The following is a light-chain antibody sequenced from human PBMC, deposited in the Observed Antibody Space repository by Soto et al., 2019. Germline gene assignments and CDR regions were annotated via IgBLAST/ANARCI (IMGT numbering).Light chain of an antibody. CDR3: SSYAGSSKF. J-gene: IGLJ1*01. Sequence: QSALTQPPSASGSPGQTVAISCTGTSSDVGGYNYVSWYQQHPGKAPKLMIYEVNKRPSGVPDRFSGSKSGNTASLTVSGLQAEDEADYYCSSYAGSSKFFGTRTMVTVL. V-gene: IGLV2-8*01. CDR2: EVN. CDR1: SSDVGGYNY.